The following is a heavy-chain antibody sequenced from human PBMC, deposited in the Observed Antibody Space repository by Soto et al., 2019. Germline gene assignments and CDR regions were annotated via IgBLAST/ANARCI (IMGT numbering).Heavy chain of an antibody. CDR3: AGEHWYRFDP. CDR1: GFTFSTDW. Sequence: GGSLRLSCAASGFTFSTDWMSWVRQAPGKRPEWVATITNDGSAQYYVDSVKGRFAISRDNARNSLYLQMNSLRADDTAVYYCAGEHWYRFDPWGQGTLVTVSS. CDR2: ITNDGSAQ. J-gene: IGHJ5*02. V-gene: IGHV3-7*01. D-gene: IGHD2-8*02.